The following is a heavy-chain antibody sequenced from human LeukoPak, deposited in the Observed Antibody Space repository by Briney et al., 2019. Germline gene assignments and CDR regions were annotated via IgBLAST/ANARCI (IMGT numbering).Heavy chain of an antibody. V-gene: IGHV4-30-4*01. CDR1: GGSISSGDYY. CDR3: QSGYDAFDI. D-gene: IGHD5-12*01. CDR2: IYYSGST. Sequence: PSETLSLTCTVSGGSISSGDYYWSWIRQPPGKGLEWIGYIYYSGSTYYNPSLKSRFTISVDTAKNQFSLELSSVTAADTAVYYCQSGYDAFDIWGQGTMVTVSS. J-gene: IGHJ3*02.